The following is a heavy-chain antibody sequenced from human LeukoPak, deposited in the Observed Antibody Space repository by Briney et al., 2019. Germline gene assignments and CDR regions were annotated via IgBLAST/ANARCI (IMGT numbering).Heavy chain of an antibody. CDR1: GFTFSDYY. CDR3: ARAPSEKGAKGLYFDY. D-gene: IGHD1-26*01. CDR2: ISSSGSTI. Sequence: GGSLRLSCAGSGFTFSDYYMSWIRQAPGKGLEWVSYISSSGSTIYYADSVKGRFTISRDNAKNSLYLQMNGLRAEDTAVYYCARAPSEKGAKGLYFDYWGQGTLVTVSS. J-gene: IGHJ4*02. V-gene: IGHV3-11*04.